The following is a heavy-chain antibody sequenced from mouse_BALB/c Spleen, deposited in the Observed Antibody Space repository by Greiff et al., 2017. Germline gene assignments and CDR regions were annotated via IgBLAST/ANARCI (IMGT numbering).Heavy chain of an antibody. CDR1: GYAFTNYL. J-gene: IGHJ2*01. Sequence: VHLVESGAELVRPGTSVKVSCKASGYAFTNYLIEWVKQRPGQGLEWIGVINPGSGGTNYNEKFKGKATLTADKSSSTAYMQLSSLTSDDSAVYFCARDGNYDYWGQGTTLTVSS. D-gene: IGHD2-1*01. CDR2: INPGSGGT. CDR3: ARDGNYDY. V-gene: IGHV1-54*01.